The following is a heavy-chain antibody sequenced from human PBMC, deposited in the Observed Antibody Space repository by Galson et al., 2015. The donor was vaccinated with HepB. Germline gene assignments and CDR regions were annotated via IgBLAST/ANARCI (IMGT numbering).Heavy chain of an antibody. V-gene: IGHV1-24*01. J-gene: IGHJ5*02. Sequence: SVKVSCKVSGYTLTELSMHWVRQAPGKGLEWMGGFDPEDGETIYAQKFQGRVTTTEDTSTDTAYMELSSLRSEDTAVYYCATLGYCSSTSCYTSGFYWFDPWGQGTLVTVSS. D-gene: IGHD2-2*02. CDR3: ATLGYCSSTSCYTSGFYWFDP. CDR2: FDPEDGET. CDR1: GYTLTELS.